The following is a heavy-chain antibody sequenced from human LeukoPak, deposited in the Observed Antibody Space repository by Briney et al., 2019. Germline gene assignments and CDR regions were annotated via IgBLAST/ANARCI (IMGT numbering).Heavy chain of an antibody. CDR1: GFTFSRYW. CDR3: AREPYYDSSGYSPDY. V-gene: IGHV3-7*01. D-gene: IGHD3-22*01. J-gene: IGHJ4*02. Sequence: GGSLRLSCAASGFTFSRYWMSWVRQAPGKGLEWVANIKQDGSEKDYVDSVKGRFTVSRDNAKNSLYLHMNSLRAEDTALYYCAREPYYDSSGYSPDYWGQGTLVTVSS. CDR2: IKQDGSEK.